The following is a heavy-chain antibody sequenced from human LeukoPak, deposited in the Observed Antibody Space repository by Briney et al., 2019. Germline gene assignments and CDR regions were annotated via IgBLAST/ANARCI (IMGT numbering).Heavy chain of an antibody. CDR3: ARDGLVVWYSGNFYIDY. D-gene: IGHD4-23*01. CDR2: INPSGGST. Sequence: ASVKVSCKASGYSFTSDYMHWVRQAPGQGLEWMGIINPSGGSTSYAQKFQGRVTMTRDTSTSTVYMELRSLRSEDTAVYYCARDGLVVWYSGNFYIDYWGQGTLVTVSS. CDR1: GYSFTSDY. J-gene: IGHJ4*02. V-gene: IGHV1-46*01.